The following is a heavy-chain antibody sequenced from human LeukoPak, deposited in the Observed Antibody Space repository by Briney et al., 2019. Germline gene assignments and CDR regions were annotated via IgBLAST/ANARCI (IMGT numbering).Heavy chain of an antibody. Sequence: ASVTVSCTASGYTFTIYGISWVRQAPGQGLEWMGWISAYNGNTNYAQKLQGRVTMTTDTSTSTAYMELRSLRSDDTAVYYCARGFRSIAAADTYNWFDPWGQGTLVTVSS. D-gene: IGHD6-13*01. J-gene: IGHJ5*02. CDR2: ISAYNGNT. CDR1: GYTFTIYG. V-gene: IGHV1-18*01. CDR3: ARGFRSIAAADTYNWFDP.